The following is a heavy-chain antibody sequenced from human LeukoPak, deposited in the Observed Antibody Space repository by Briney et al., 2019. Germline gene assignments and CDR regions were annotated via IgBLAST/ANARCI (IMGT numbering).Heavy chain of an antibody. CDR3: ARMYSSSWYLNY. V-gene: IGHV4-38-2*01. J-gene: IGHJ4*02. CDR1: GFTFSTYS. Sequence: GSLRLSCAASGFTFSTYSMNWVRQAPGKGLEWIGTIYHSGTTYYNPSLKSRVTISVDTSKNQFSLKLSSVTAADTAVYYCARMYSSSWYLNYWGQGTLVTVSS. D-gene: IGHD6-13*01. CDR2: IYHSGTT.